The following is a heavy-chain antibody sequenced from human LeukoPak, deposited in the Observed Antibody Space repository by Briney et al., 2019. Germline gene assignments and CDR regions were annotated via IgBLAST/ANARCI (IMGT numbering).Heavy chain of an antibody. CDR3: TTGLSYYCTTNSCYRDY. CDR2: FEPEDGET. J-gene: IGHJ4*02. CDR1: GYTLTELS. V-gene: IGHV1-24*01. D-gene: IGHD2-2*01. Sequence: GASVKVSCKVSGYTLTELSIHWVRQAPGQGLEWMGSFEPEDGETIYAQKFQDRLTMTEDSSADTAYMELSSLRSEDTAVYYCTTGLSYYCTTNSCYRDYWGQGTLITVSS.